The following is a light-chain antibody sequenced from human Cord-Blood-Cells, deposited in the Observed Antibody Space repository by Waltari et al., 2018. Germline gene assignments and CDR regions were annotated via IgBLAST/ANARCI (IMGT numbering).Light chain of an antibody. CDR2: SNN. V-gene: IGLV1-44*01. J-gene: IGLJ3*02. Sequence: QSVLTQPPSASGTPGQRVTISCSGSSSNIGSNTVNWYQQLPGPAPKLLIYSNNHRPPGVPGRFSSTKSGTSASLANSGHQSEDEADYYCAAWDDSLNGWVFGGGTKLTVL. CDR1: SSNIGSNT. CDR3: AAWDDSLNGWV.